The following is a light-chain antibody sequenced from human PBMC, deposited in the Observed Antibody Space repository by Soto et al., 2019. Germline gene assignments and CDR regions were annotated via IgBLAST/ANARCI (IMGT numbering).Light chain of an antibody. CDR3: QQYGSSTIT. V-gene: IGKV3-20*01. Sequence: EIVLTQSPGTLSLSPGERAALSCRASQSINSDCLAWYQQRPGQPPRLLFYRASTRATGIPDRFSGSGSGTDFTLTISRLEPEDFAVYYCQQYGSSTITFGQGTRLEIK. CDR1: QSINSDC. J-gene: IGKJ5*01. CDR2: RAS.